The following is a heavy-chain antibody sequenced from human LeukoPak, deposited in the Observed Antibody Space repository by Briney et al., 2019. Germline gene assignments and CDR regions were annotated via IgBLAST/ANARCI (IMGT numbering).Heavy chain of an antibody. CDR3: VRAIGGYGSFFDL. CDR2: IDSDGSST. V-gene: IGHV3-74*01. J-gene: IGHJ4*02. CDR1: GFTFSSYW. Sequence: GGSLRLSCAASGFTFSSYWMHWVRQAPGKGLVWVSCIDSDGSSTSHADSVKGRFTISRDNAKNTLYLQMNSLRAEDTAVYYCVRAIGGYGSFFDLWGQGTLVTVSS. D-gene: IGHD6-13*01.